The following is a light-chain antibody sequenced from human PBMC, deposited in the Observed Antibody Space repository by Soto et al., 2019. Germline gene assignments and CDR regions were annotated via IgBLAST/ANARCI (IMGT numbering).Light chain of an antibody. J-gene: IGKJ1*01. V-gene: IGKV3-20*01. CDR3: QQDGSSPRK. Sequence: ECVLTPSQGTLSLAPVERAPLYCSASQSLANSFIAWYKQKHGQAPRLLIYGASTRATGIPARFSGSGSGKDFTITIRRLETEDFEVYYCQQDGSSPRKCGKGPKVDIK. CDR2: GAS. CDR1: QSLANSF.